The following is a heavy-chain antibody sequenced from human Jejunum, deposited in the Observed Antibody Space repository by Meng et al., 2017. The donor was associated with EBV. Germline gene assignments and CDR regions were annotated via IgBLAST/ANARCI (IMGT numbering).Heavy chain of an antibody. CDR3: AREIPAAGKFDS. CDR1: GGSISGSY. CDR2: VYYTGGT. J-gene: IGHJ4*02. V-gene: IGHV4-59*01. Sequence: VQLQGWGPGMVKPSAPLSLTCLVSGGSISGSYWNWNRQSPGKGLEWIGYVYYTGGTNYNPSLRGRVTISVGTSKNQFSLNLISVTAADTAVYFCAREIPAAGKFDSWGQGALVTVSS. D-gene: IGHD6-13*01.